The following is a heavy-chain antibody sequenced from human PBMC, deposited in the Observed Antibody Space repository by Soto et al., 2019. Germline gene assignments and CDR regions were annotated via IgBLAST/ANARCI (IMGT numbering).Heavy chain of an antibody. V-gene: IGHV4-61*03. Sequence: SESLSLTCTVSGGSVSSEHYYWNWIRQPPGKGLEWIGYFFYTGSTNYNPSLESRLTMSVDVSKNHFSLRLNSVTAADTAVYYCAGGTDGKKVAYWGQGALVTVSS. CDR3: AGGTDGKKVAY. CDR1: GGSVSSEHYY. J-gene: IGHJ4*02. D-gene: IGHD5-12*01. CDR2: FFYTGST.